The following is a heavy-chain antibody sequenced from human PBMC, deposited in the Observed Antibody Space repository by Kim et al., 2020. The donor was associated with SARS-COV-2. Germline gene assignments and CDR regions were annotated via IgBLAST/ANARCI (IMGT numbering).Heavy chain of an antibody. CDR3: ARDGPGIAVVLDY. V-gene: IGHV3-7*01. J-gene: IGHJ4*02. Sequence: GGSLRLSCAASGFTFSSYWMSWVRQATGKGLEWVANIKQDGSEKYYVDSVKGRFTISRDNAKNSLYLQMNSLRAEDTAVYYCARDGPGIAVVLDYWGQGTLVTVS. CDR2: IKQDGSEK. D-gene: IGHD6-19*01. CDR1: GFTFSSYW.